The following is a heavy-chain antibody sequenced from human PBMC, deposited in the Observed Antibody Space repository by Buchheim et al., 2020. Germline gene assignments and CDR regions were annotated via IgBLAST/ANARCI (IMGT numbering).Heavy chain of an antibody. CDR3: VTGWYLDY. Sequence: EVQLVESGGGLVKPGGSLRLSCAGSGFIFSNAWMNWVRQAPGKGLEWVGQIKSKPNGGTIDSAAPGKGRFTISRDDTRSKAYLQMNSLKAEDTGVYYCVTGWYLDYWGQGTL. CDR2: IKSKPNGGTI. D-gene: IGHD2-15*01. J-gene: IGHJ4*02. CDR1: GFIFSNAW. V-gene: IGHV3-15*01.